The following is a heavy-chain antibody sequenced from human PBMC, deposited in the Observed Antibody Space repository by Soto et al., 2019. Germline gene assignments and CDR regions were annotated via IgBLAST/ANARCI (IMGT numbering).Heavy chain of an antibody. CDR1: GGSLSSYY. Sequence: SETLSLTCTVSGGSLSSYYWSWIRQPPGKGLEWIGYIYYSGSTNYNPSLKSRVTISVDTSKNQFSLKLSSVTAADTAVYYCARGITLNGGKSDYWGQGTLVTVSS. V-gene: IGHV4-59*01. CDR2: IYYSGST. CDR3: ARGITLNGGKSDY. D-gene: IGHD2-15*01. J-gene: IGHJ4*02.